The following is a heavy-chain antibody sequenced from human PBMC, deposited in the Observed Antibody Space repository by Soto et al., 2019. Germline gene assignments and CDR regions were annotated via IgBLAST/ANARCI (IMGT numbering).Heavy chain of an antibody. V-gene: IGHV4-34*01. CDR1: GGSFSGYY. CDR2: INHSGST. Sequence: KPSETLSLTCAVYGGSFSGYYWSWIRQPPGKGLEWIGEINHSGSTNYNPSLKSRVTISVDTSKNQFSLKLSSVTAADTAVYYCARGKVVGMVYYYYYGMDVWGQGTTVTVS. D-gene: IGHD2-8*01. J-gene: IGHJ6*02. CDR3: ARGKVVGMVYYYYYGMDV.